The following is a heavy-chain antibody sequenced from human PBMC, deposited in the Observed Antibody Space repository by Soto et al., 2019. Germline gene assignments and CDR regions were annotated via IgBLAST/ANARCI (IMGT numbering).Heavy chain of an antibody. CDR3: ARALILTGYYIHDAFDI. D-gene: IGHD3-9*01. Sequence: SETLSLTCTVSGGSISSYYWSWIRQPPGKGLEWIGYIYYSGSTNYNPSLKSRVTISVDTSKNQFSLKLSSVTAADTSVYYCARALILTGYYIHDAFDIWGQGTMVTVSS. J-gene: IGHJ3*02. CDR2: IYYSGST. V-gene: IGHV4-59*01. CDR1: GGSISSYY.